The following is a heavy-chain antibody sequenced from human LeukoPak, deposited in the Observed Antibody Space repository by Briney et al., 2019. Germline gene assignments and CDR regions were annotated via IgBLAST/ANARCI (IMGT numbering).Heavy chain of an antibody. CDR3: ARHGETGTGHYYGMDV. V-gene: IGHV3-21*01. CDR1: GFTFSSYS. CDR2: ISSSSSYI. Sequence: PGGSLRLSCAASGFTFSSYSMNLVRQAPGKGLEWVSSISSSSSYIYYADSVKGRFTISRDNAKNSLYLQMNSLRDEDTAVYYCARHGETGTGHYYGMDVWGQGTTVTVSS. J-gene: IGHJ6*02. D-gene: IGHD1-7*01.